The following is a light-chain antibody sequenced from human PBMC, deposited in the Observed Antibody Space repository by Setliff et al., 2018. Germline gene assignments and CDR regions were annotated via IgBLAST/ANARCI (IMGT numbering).Light chain of an antibody. V-gene: IGLV2-14*01. CDR3: SSYTSSSTLRV. CDR1: SSDVGGYNY. J-gene: IGLJ1*01. Sequence: LAQPASVSGSPGQSITISCTGTSSDVGGYNYVSWYQQHPGKAPKLMIYEVSNRPSGVSNRFSGSKSGNTASLTISGLQAEDEADYYCSSYTSSSTLRVFGTGTKVTVL. CDR2: EVS.